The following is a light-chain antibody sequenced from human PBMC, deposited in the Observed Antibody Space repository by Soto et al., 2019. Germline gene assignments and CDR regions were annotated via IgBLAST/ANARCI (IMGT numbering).Light chain of an antibody. V-gene: IGLV2-23*03. CDR3: CSYAGSSSFAYV. J-gene: IGLJ1*01. Sequence: QSVLTQPASVSGSPGKSITISCTGTSSDVGSYNLVSWYQQHPGKATKLMIYEGSKRPSGVSNRFSGSKSGNTAYLTISGLQAEDDADYCCCSYAGSSSFAYVFGTVTKVTVL. CDR1: SSDVGSYNL. CDR2: EGS.